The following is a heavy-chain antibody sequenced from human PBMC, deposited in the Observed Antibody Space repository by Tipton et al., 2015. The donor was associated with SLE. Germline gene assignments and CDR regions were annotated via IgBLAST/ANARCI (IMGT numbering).Heavy chain of an antibody. J-gene: IGHJ4*02. D-gene: IGHD2-15*01. V-gene: IGHV4-34*01. CDR3: AREACSGGNCWFDY. CDR2: INHSGST. Sequence: TLSLTCAVYGGSFSGYYWSWIRQPPGKGLEWIGEINHSGSTTYNPSLKSRVTISVDTSKNEFSVRLSSVTAADTAVYYCAREACSGGNCWFDYWGQGTLVTVSS. CDR1: GGSFSGYY.